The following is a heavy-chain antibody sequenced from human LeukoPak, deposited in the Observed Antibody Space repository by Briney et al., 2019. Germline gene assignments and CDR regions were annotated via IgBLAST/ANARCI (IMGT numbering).Heavy chain of an antibody. Sequence: GGSLRLSCVASGFTFSKSWMNWVRQASGKRLEWVASIKPDGSEKYYLDSVEGRFTISRDNGKKSLSLQMNSLRTDDTALYYCARNYAWQQFDYWGQGTLVIASS. CDR3: ARNYAWQQFDY. J-gene: IGHJ4*02. V-gene: IGHV3-7*03. D-gene: IGHD5-24*01. CDR2: IKPDGSEK. CDR1: GFTFSKSW.